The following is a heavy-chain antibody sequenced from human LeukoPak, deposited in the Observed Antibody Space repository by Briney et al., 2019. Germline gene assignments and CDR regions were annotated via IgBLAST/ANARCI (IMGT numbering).Heavy chain of an antibody. V-gene: IGHV3-30*04. CDR2: ISYDGSNK. Sequence: PGGSLRLSCAASRFTFSSYAMHWVRQAPGKGLEWVAVISYDGSNKYYADSVKGRFTISRDNSKNTLYLQMNSLRAEDTAVYYCARESGIAVAAGEYYFDYWGQGTLVTVSS. D-gene: IGHD6-19*01. CDR1: RFTFSSYA. J-gene: IGHJ4*02. CDR3: ARESGIAVAAGEYYFDY.